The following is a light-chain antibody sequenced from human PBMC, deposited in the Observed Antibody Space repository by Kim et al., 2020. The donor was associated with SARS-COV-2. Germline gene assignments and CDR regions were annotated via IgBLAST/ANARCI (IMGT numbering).Light chain of an antibody. V-gene: IGLV1-47*01. J-gene: IGLJ2*01. CDR2: RNN. CDR3: AAWDDSLSVVV. Sequence: GQRVTISCSGSSSNIGSNYVYWYQQRPGTAPKLLIYRNNQRPSGVPDRFSGSKSGTSASLAISGLRSEDEADYYCAAWDDSLSVVVFGGGTQLTVL. CDR1: SSNIGSNY.